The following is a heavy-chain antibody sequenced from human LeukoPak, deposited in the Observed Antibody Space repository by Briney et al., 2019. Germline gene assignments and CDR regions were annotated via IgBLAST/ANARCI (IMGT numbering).Heavy chain of an antibody. CDR1: GFNSGNYW. J-gene: IGHJ3*02. CDR3: ARDPRRLGLPNAFDI. CDR2: IKQDGIET. D-gene: IGHD6-25*01. V-gene: IGHV3-7*01. Sequence: GGSLRLSCAASGFNSGNYWMSWVRQAPGQRLEWLANIKQDGIETYYLDSVKGRFTISRDNSKNTLYLQMNSLRAEDTAVYYCARDPRRLGLPNAFDIWGQGTMVTVSS.